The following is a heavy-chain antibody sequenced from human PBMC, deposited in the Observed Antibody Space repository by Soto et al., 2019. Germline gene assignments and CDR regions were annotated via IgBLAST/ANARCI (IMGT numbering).Heavy chain of an antibody. D-gene: IGHD4-17*01. J-gene: IGHJ4*02. V-gene: IGHV3-30*03. CDR1: GLPFSSYG. Sequence: QVQLVESGGGVVQPGRSLRLSCAASGLPFSSYGMHWVRQALGKGLECVAIIPHDGSYKYHVDSVKGRFTISRDNSKNTLYLQMDSLIPEDTAVYYCGALNYGGDDCWGQGTLVTVSS. CDR2: IPHDGSYK. CDR3: GALNYGGDDC.